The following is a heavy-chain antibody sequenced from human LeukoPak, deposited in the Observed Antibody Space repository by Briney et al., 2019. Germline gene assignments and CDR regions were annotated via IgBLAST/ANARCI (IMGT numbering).Heavy chain of an antibody. CDR2: ISGSDGST. CDR3: ARVPGYS. Sequence: PGGSLRLSCAASGFTFSSYAMTWVRQAPGKGLEWASSISGSDGSTYYADSVRGRFTISRDSSKNTLYLQMNSLRVEDTAVYYCARVPGYSWGQGTLVTVSS. J-gene: IGHJ4*02. D-gene: IGHD6-13*01. CDR1: GFTFSSYA. V-gene: IGHV3-23*01.